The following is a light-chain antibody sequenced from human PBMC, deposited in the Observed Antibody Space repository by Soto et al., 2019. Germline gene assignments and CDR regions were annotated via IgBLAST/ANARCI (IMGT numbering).Light chain of an antibody. CDR1: QSVTGRY. CDR3: QQYDYSPT. V-gene: IGKV3-20*01. CDR2: GAS. J-gene: IGKJ1*01. Sequence: EIVLTQSPGTLSLSPGERATLSCRASQSVTGRYLAWYQQEPGQAPRLLVYGASARATGIPDRFSGSGSGTDFTLTISRLEPEDVAVYYCQQYDYSPTFGQGTTVEIK.